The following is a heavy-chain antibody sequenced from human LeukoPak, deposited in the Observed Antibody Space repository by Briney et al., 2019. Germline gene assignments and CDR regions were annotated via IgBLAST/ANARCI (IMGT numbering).Heavy chain of an antibody. V-gene: IGHV3-69-1*01. Sequence: GGSLRLSCAASGFTVSSNYMSWVRQAPGKGLEWVSSISAHSIYYADSVKGRFTISRDNAKNSMYLQMNSLRAEDTAVYYCARVSGVGATMNYFDYWGQGTLVTVSS. CDR1: GFTVSSNY. CDR3: ARVSGVGATMNYFDY. CDR2: ISAHSI. J-gene: IGHJ4*02. D-gene: IGHD1-26*01.